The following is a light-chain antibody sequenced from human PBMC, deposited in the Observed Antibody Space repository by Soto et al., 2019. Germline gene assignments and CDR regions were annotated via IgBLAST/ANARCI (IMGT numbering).Light chain of an antibody. CDR2: DAS. Sequence: DIQMTQSPSTLSASVGDRVTITCRASQSFSGWLAWYQQKPGRAPNLLIYDASSLQSGVPSRFSGSASGTEFTLTISSLQPDDFATYYCQHYNSYSGTFGQGTKVDIK. V-gene: IGKV1-5*01. CDR3: QHYNSYSGT. CDR1: QSFSGW. J-gene: IGKJ1*01.